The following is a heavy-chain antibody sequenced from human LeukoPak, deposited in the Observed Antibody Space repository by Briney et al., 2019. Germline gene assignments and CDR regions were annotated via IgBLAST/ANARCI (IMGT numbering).Heavy chain of an antibody. CDR1: GGSISSSSYY. CDR3: ASSVDTAMV. CDR2: IYYSGST. V-gene: IGHV4-39*01. Sequence: SETLPLTCTVSGGSISSSSYYWGWIRQSPGKGLEWIGSIYYSGSTYYNPSLKSRVTISVDTSKNQFSLKLSSVTAADTAVYYCASSVDTAMVWGQGTLVTVSS. D-gene: IGHD5-18*01. J-gene: IGHJ4*02.